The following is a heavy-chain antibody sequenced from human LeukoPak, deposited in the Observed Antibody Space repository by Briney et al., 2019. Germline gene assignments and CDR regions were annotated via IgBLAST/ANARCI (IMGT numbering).Heavy chain of an antibody. D-gene: IGHD2-15*01. CDR3: ASCSGGSCYAHY. V-gene: IGHV1-8*01. J-gene: IGHJ4*02. Sequence: RASVKVSCKASGYTFTSYDINWVRQATGQGLEWMGWMNPNSGNTGYAQKFQGRVTMTRNTSISTAYMELSSLRSEDTAVYYCASCSGGSCYAHYWGQGTLVTVSS. CDR2: MNPNSGNT. CDR1: GYTFTSYD.